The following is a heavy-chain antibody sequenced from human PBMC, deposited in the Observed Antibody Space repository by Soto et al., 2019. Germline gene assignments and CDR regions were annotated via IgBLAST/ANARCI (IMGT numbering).Heavy chain of an antibody. Sequence: QVQLVQSGAEVKKPGTSVKVSCTASGYTFSSHGISWVRQAPGQGLQWIGWVSGDNGNTNYAQSLQGRVTMTTDTSTNTGHMELRSLRSDDTAVWYCARDLGYWRSGTCQREWFDPWCHGTVVIVSS. CDR3: ARDLGYWRSGTCQREWFDP. D-gene: IGHD1-26*01. CDR1: GYTFSSHG. CDR2: VSGDNGNT. J-gene: IGHJ5*02. V-gene: IGHV1-18*01.